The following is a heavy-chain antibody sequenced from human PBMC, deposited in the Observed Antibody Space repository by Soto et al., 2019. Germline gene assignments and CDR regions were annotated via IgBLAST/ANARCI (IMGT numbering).Heavy chain of an antibody. CDR1: GFTFSSYW. CDR2: INRDGSSP. CDR3: ASIPTSDIVVVPAAITAAFDI. J-gene: IGHJ3*02. D-gene: IGHD2-2*01. Sequence: EVQLVESGGGLVQPGGSLRLSCAASGFTFSSYWMHWVRQAPGKGLVWVSRINRDGSSPSYADSVKGRFTISRDNAKNTLHLQMSSLSAEDTAVYYCASIPTSDIVVVPAAITAAFDIWGQGTMVTVCS. V-gene: IGHV3-74*01.